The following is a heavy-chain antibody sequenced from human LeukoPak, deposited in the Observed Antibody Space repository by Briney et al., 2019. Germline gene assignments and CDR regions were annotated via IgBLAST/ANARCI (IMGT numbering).Heavy chain of an antibody. V-gene: IGHV3-11*06. CDR2: ISSSSSYT. CDR1: GFTFSDYY. J-gene: IGHJ5*02. Sequence: PGGSLRLSCAASGFTFSDYYMSWIRQAPGKGLEWVSYISSSSSYTNYADSVKGRFTISRDNAKNSLYLQMNSLRAEDTAVYYCGIRQSGLLGISAAGYGWGYAPWGQGTLVTVSS. D-gene: IGHD6-13*01. CDR3: GIRQSGLLGISAAGYGWGYAP.